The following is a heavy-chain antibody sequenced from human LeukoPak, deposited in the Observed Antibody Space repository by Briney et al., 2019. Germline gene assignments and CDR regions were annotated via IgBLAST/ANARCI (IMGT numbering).Heavy chain of an antibody. D-gene: IGHD1-26*01. CDR3: AKDIGRGRGASAFDI. Sequence: PGGSLRLSCAASGFTFDDYAMHWVRQAPGKGLEWVSGISWNSGSIGYADSVKGRFTISRDNAKNSLYLQMNSLRAEDMALYYCAKDIGRGRGASAFDIWGQGTMVTVSS. J-gene: IGHJ3*02. CDR1: GFTFDDYA. V-gene: IGHV3-9*03. CDR2: ISWNSGSI.